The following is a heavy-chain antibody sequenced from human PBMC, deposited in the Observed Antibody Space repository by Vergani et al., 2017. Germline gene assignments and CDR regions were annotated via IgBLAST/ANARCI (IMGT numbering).Heavy chain of an antibody. CDR1: GFRFREHG. J-gene: IGHJ6*03. Sequence: VQLLESGGGSVQPGESLRLSCVASGFRFREHGMNWVRQAPGKGLEWIGEISHSGSTNYNTSLKSRVTISRDTSKNQFSLKLSSVTAADTAVYYCAREGPPQYSSSGPYYYYYMDVWGKGTTVTVSS. V-gene: IGHV4-34*01. D-gene: IGHD6-6*01. CDR3: AREGPPQYSSSGPYYYYYMDV. CDR2: ISHSGST.